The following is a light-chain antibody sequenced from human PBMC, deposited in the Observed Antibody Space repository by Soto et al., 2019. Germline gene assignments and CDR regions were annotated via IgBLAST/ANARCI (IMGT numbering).Light chain of an antibody. Sequence: QSALTQPASVSGSPGQSITISCSGTRSDIGSYNYVAWYQQFPGKTPKILIYGVSNRPSGVSSRFSGSKSGNTASLTISGLQAEDEADYYCAAWDDSLSGVVFGGGTKLTVL. CDR2: GVS. V-gene: IGLV2-14*01. CDR1: RSDIGSYNY. J-gene: IGLJ2*01. CDR3: AAWDDSLSGVV.